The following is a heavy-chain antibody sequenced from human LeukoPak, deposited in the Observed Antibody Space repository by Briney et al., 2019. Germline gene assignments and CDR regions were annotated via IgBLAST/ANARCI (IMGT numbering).Heavy chain of an antibody. CDR1: GYSISSGYY. V-gene: IGHV4-38-2*02. J-gene: IGHJ4*02. CDR2: IYHSGST. D-gene: IGHD5-12*01. Sequence: PSETLSLTCTVSGYSISSGYYWGWIRQPPGKGLEWIGSIYHSGSTYYNPSLKSRVTISVDTSKNQFSLKLSSVTAADTAVYYCARNRGGPSIVATIIGGFDYWGQGTLVTVSS. CDR3: ARNRGGPSIVATIIGGFDY.